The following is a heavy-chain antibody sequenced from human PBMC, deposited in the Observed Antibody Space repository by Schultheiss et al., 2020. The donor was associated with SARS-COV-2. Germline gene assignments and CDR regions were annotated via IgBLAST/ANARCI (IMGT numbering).Heavy chain of an antibody. CDR1: GGSFSGYY. CDR2: INHSGST. Sequence: SQTLSLTCVLYGGSFSGYYWSWIRQPPGKGLEWIGEINHSGSTNYNPSLKSRVTISVDTSKNQFSLKLSSVTAADTAVYYCARVFLAEVSSSWYGEGGNWFDPWGQGTLVTVSS. V-gene: IGHV4-34*01. J-gene: IGHJ5*02. D-gene: IGHD6-13*01. CDR3: ARVFLAEVSSSWYGEGGNWFDP.